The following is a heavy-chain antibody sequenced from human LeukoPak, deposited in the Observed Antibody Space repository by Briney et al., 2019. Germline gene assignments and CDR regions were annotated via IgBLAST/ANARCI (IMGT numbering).Heavy chain of an antibody. J-gene: IGHJ4*02. CDR1: GGSISDYY. V-gene: IGHV4-4*07. CDR2: VYTSGGI. CDR3: AGRDY. D-gene: IGHD1-26*01. Sequence: SETLSLTCTVSGGSISDYYCSCIRQPAEKGLECIGRVYTSGGIDYNPSFKSRVTLSVDKSKNQFFLKLTSVTAADTDVYYCAGRDYWGQGTLVTVSS.